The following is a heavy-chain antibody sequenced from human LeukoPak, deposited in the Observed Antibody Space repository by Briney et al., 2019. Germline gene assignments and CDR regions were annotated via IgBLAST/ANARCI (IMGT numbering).Heavy chain of an antibody. Sequence: PGGSLRLSCAASGFTFSSYAMSWVRQAPGKGLEWVGRIKSKTDGGTTDYAAPVKGRFTISRDDSKNTVYLQMNSLKTEDTAVYFCNTQGYCTNGVCYGFDYWGQGTLVTVSS. CDR2: IKSKTDGGTT. V-gene: IGHV3-15*01. CDR1: GFTFSSYA. J-gene: IGHJ4*02. CDR3: NTQGYCTNGVCYGFDY. D-gene: IGHD2-8*01.